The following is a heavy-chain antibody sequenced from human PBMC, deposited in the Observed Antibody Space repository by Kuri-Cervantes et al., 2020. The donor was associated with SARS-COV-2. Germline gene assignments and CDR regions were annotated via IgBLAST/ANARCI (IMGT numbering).Heavy chain of an antibody. V-gene: IGHV6-1*01. CDR1: GDSVSSNSAA. Sequence: LRLSCAISGDSVSSNSAAWNWIRQSPSRGLEWLGRTYYRSKWYNDYAVSVKNRITINPDTSKNQSALQLNSVTPEDTAVYYCVSGGIAAADSFDYWGQGTLVTVSS. D-gene: IGHD6-13*01. CDR2: TYYRSKWYN. CDR3: VSGGIAAADSFDY. J-gene: IGHJ4*02.